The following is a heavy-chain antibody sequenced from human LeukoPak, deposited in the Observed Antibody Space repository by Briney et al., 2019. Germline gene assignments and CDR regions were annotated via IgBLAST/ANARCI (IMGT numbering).Heavy chain of an antibody. CDR1: GFTFSSYA. CDR3: AKDEGSPTYYYDSSGYYSGLPIVNAFDI. Sequence: PGGSLRLSCAASGFTFSSYAMSWVRQAPGKGLEWVSAISGSGGSTYYADSVKGRFTISRDNSKNTLYLQMNSLRAEDTAVYYCAKDEGSPTYYYDSSGYYSGLPIVNAFDIWGQGTMVTVSS. CDR2: ISGSGGST. J-gene: IGHJ3*02. D-gene: IGHD3-22*01. V-gene: IGHV3-23*01.